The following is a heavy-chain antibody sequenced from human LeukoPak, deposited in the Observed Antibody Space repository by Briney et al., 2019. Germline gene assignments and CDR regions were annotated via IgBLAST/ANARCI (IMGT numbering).Heavy chain of an antibody. J-gene: IGHJ4*02. D-gene: IGHD2-21*02. CDR3: AGSVVTAIQGY. V-gene: IGHV3-48*01. CDR2: ISSSSNKV. CDR1: GFAISDYS. Sequence: GGSLRLSCAASGFAISDYSMNWVRQVPGKGLEWVSYISSSSNKVYYADSVKGRFTISRDNSKNTLYLQMNSLRAEDTAVYYCAGSVVTAIQGYWGQGTLVTVSS.